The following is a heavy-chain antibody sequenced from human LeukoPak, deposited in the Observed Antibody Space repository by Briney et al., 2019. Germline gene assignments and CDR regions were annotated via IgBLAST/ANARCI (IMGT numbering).Heavy chain of an antibody. CDR2: IYYSGST. D-gene: IGHD3-10*01. J-gene: IGHJ4*02. CDR1: GGSISSGDYY. CDR3: ARVRGDLPAYYFDY. Sequence: SETLSLTCTVSGGSISSGDYYWSWIRQPPGKGLEWIGYIYYSGSTYYNPSLKSRVTISVDTSKNQFSLKLSSVTAADTAVYYCARVRGDLPAYYFDYWGQGTLVTVPS. V-gene: IGHV4-30-4*08.